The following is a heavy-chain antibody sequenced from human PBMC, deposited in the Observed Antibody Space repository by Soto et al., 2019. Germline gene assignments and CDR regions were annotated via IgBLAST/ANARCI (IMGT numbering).Heavy chain of an antibody. Sequence: GGSLRLSCAASGFTFSTYGMHWVRQAPGKGLEWVAVISFDGSNKKYADSVKGRFTISRDNSKDTLYLQMNSLRAEDTAVYYCAKGGATIMGATDLGLYWGQGTLVTVSS. CDR3: AKGGATIMGATDLGLY. D-gene: IGHD1-26*01. CDR2: ISFDGSNK. J-gene: IGHJ4*02. V-gene: IGHV3-30*18. CDR1: GFTFSTYG.